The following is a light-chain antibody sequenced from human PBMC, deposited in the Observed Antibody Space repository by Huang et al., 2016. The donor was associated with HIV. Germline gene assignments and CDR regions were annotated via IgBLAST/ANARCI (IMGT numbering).Light chain of an antibody. J-gene: IGKJ4*01. CDR1: QSLVHSDGNTY. CDR2: KLS. CDR3: MQGTHWPLT. Sequence: DVVMTQSPLSLPVTLGQPASISCSSSQSLVHSDGNTYLSWFQQRPGQAQRRLIDKLSNRDSGVTDRFSGSGSGTDFTLKITSVEAEDVGVYYCMQGTHWPLTFGGGTKVEIK. V-gene: IGKV2-30*02.